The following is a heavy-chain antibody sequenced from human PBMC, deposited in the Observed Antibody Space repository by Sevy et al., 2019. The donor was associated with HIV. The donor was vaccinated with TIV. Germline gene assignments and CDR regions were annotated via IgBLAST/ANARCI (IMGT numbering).Heavy chain of an antibody. V-gene: IGHV3-15*01. CDR2: IKSKTDGGTT. Sequence: GGSLRLSCAASGFTFSNAWMSWVRQAPGKGLEWVGRIKSKTDGGTTDYAAPVKDRFTISRDDSKNTQYLQMNSLKTEDTAVYYCTTGVGATTSYYYYYMDVWGKGTTVTVSS. D-gene: IGHD1-26*01. J-gene: IGHJ6*03. CDR1: GFTFSNAW. CDR3: TTGVGATTSYYYYYMDV.